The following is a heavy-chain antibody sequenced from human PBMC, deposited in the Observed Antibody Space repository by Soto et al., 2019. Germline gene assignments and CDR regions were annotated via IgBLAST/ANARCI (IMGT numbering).Heavy chain of an antibody. CDR2: VYYNENT. D-gene: IGHD3-10*01. CDR1: GASINKFAYY. CDR3: ARRERYYGSPGWFDP. J-gene: IGHJ5*01. Sequence: PSETRSRTCSVSGASINKFAYYWGWIRQPPGKGLEWIGTVYYNENTYYNPSLKSRVAISVDTAKNQFSLNLRSVTAADTAIYFCARRERYYGSPGWFDPWGQGTLVTVSS. V-gene: IGHV4-39*01.